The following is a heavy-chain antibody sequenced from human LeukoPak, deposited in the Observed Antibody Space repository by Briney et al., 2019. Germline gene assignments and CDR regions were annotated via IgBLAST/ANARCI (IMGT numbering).Heavy chain of an antibody. CDR3: ASGRNSVTSTFNT. CDR2: INPSGGST. V-gene: IGHV1-46*01. CDR1: GYTLSSFY. D-gene: IGHD4-17*01. J-gene: IGHJ3*02. Sequence: ASVNVSCKASGYTLSSFYIHSVRQAPGQGLEWMGIINPSGGSTSYAQKFQGRVTMTRDTSTSTVYMELSSLRSEDTAVYYCASGRNSVTSTFNTCGQRTMVTVSS.